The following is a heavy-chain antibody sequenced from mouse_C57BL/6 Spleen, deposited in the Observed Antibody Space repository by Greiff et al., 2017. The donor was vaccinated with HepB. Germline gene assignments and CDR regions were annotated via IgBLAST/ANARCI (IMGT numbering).Heavy chain of an antibody. CDR2: ISSGGSYT. J-gene: IGHJ1*03. V-gene: IGHV5-6*01. D-gene: IGHD1-1*01. CDR1: GFTFSSYG. CDR3: ARHRGYGSSWYFDV. Sequence: EVKLQESGGDLVKPGGSLKLSCAASGFTFSSYGMSWVRQTPDKRLEWVATISSGGSYTYYPDSVKGRFTISRDNAKNTLYLQLSSLKSEDTAMYYCARHRGYGSSWYFDVWGTGTTVTVSS.